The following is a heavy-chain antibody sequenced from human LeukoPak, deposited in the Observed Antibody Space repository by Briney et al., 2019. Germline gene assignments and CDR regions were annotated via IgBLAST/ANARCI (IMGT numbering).Heavy chain of an antibody. CDR3: VRHLSAGRPAFDI. D-gene: IGHD2-15*01. CDR1: GGSISSSSYY. V-gene: IGHV4-39*01. CDR2: IYYSGST. Sequence: PSETLSLTCTVSGGSISSSSYYWGWIRQPPGKGLEWIGSIYYSGSTYYNPSLTSRVTISVDTSNNRISLKLTSLTAADTAVYYCVRHLSAGRPAFDIWGQGTMVTVSS. J-gene: IGHJ3*02.